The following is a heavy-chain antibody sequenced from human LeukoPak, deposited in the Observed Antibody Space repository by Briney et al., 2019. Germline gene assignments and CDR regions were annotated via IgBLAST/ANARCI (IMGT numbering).Heavy chain of an antibody. D-gene: IGHD1-14*01. J-gene: IGHJ5*02. Sequence: EAPKISCNGSGCNSGGDWIAWGRQLPGERVVGRGVIYPGDCGTRYSPSFQGQVTIPADKSFSNAYLLWSSLTASDTAVYYCSRHPGLHRLDPWGQGALVTVSS. CDR1: GCNSGGDW. V-gene: IGHV5-51*01. CDR2: IYPGDCGT. CDR3: SRHPGLHRLDP.